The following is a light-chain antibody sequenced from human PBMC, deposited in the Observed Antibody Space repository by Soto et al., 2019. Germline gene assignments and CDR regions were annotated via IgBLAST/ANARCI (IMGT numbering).Light chain of an antibody. CDR3: QQYSSAPYT. CDR2: AAS. Sequence: EIQMTQSPSSLSASVGDRVTITCRASQGISNFLAWYQQKPGKAPKLLIYAASTSQSGVPSRFSGSGSGADFTLSISSLQPEDVTTYYCQQYSSAPYTFGQGTKLEIK. V-gene: IGKV1-27*01. J-gene: IGKJ2*01. CDR1: QGISNF.